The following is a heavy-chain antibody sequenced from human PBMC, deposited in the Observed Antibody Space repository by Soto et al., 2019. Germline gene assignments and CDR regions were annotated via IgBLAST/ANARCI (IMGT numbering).Heavy chain of an antibody. CDR3: ARVGGFGATTIDY. D-gene: IGHD3-10*01. CDR1: GGSISSGDYY. CDR2: IDYSGST. Sequence: PSETLSLTCTVSGGSISSGDYYWSWIRQPPGKGLEWIGYIDYSGSTYYNPSLKSRVTISVDTSKNQFSLKLSSVTAADTAVYYCARVGGFGATTIDYWGQGTLVTVSS. V-gene: IGHV4-30-4*01. J-gene: IGHJ4*02.